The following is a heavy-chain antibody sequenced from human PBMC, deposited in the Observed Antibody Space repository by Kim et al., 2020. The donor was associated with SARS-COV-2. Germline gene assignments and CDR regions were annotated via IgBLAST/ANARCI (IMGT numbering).Heavy chain of an antibody. CDR2: IYYSGST. D-gene: IGHD3-10*01. CDR1: GGSISSYY. J-gene: IGHJ4*02. CDR3: ARDRELNY. V-gene: IGHV4-59*01. Sequence: SETLSLTCTVSGGSISSYYWSWIRQPPGKGLEWIGYIYYSGSTNYNPSLKSRVTISVDTSKNQFSLKLSSVTAADTAVYYCARDRELNYWGQGNLVTVSS.